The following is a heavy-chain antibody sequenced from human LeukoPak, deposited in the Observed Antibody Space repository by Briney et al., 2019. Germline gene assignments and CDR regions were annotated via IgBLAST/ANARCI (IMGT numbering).Heavy chain of an antibody. J-gene: IGHJ4*02. CDR1: GGSISSSSYY. CDR3: ARHCTNGVCYTDFDY. V-gene: IGHV4-39*01. D-gene: IGHD2-8*01. Sequence: SETLSLTCTVSGGSISSSSYYWGWIRQPPGKGLEWIGSIYYSGSTCYNPSLKSRVTISVDTSKNQFSLKLSSVTAADTAVYYCARHCTNGVCYTDFDYWGQGTLVTVSS. CDR2: IYYSGST.